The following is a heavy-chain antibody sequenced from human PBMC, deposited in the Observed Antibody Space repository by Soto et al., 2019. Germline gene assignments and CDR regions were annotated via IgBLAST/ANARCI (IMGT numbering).Heavy chain of an antibody. D-gene: IGHD1-26*01. V-gene: IGHV3-23*01. CDR1: GFTFNIYA. J-gene: IGHJ6*02. CDR2: ISGSGGST. CDR3: TRDGRRGYDMDV. Sequence: PGGSLRLSCAASGFTFNIYAMSWVRQAPGKGLEWVSAISGSGGSTYYADSVKGRFTISRDNAKNSLYLQMTSLRDEDTGVYYCTRDGRRGYDMDVWGQGTTVTVSS.